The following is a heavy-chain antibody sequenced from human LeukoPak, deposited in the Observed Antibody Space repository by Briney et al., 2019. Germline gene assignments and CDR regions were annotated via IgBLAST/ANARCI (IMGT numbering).Heavy chain of an antibody. D-gene: IGHD6-19*01. CDR2: NNHSGST. V-gene: IGHV4-34*01. Sequence: SETLSLTCAVYGGSFSGYYWSWIRQPPGKGLEWIGENNHSGSTNYNPSLKSRVTISVDTSKNQFSLKLSSVTAADTAVYYCARELGGGIAVAGTYYFDYWGQGTLVTVSS. J-gene: IGHJ4*02. CDR3: ARELGGGIAVAGTYYFDY. CDR1: GGSFSGYY.